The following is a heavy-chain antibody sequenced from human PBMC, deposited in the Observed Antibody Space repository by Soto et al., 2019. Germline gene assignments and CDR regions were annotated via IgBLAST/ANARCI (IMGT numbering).Heavy chain of an antibody. Sequence: QVKLQVSGPGLVKPSETLSLTCTVSGDSISSYSWSWIRQPPGKGLEWIGNIHYNGNTKYSPSLKCRVTMSVDTSKYHFSLKLISVTTSDTAVYFCAREGNLGRWIQPLDSWGQGTLVTVSS. V-gene: IGHV4-59*01. CDR2: IHYNGNT. J-gene: IGHJ4*02. CDR3: AREGNLGRWIQPLDS. D-gene: IGHD2-2*03. CDR1: GDSISSYS.